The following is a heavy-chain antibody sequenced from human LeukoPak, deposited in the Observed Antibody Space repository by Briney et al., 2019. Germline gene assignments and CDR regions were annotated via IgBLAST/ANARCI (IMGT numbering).Heavy chain of an antibody. V-gene: IGHV3-53*01. J-gene: IGHJ6*04. Sequence: TSETLSLTCSVSGDYIISNYWSWVRQAPGKGLEWVSFIYSDNTHYSDSVKGRFTISRDNAKNSLYLQMNSLRAEDTAVYYCARVYVYSSSSFPVWGKGTTVTVSS. CDR1: GDYIISNY. D-gene: IGHD6-13*01. CDR3: ARVYVYSSSSFPV. CDR2: IYSDNT.